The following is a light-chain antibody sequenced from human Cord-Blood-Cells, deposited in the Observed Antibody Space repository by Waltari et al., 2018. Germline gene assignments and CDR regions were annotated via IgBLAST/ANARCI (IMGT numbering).Light chain of an antibody. J-gene: IGLJ3*02. Sequence: QSALTQPASVSGSPGQSITISCTGTSSDVGSYNLVSWYQQHPVKAPKLMIYEGSKRPSGVSTRFAGCKSGNTASLTISGLQAEDEADYYCCSYAGSSTWVFGGGTKLTVL. V-gene: IGLV2-23*01. CDR3: CSYAGSSTWV. CDR1: SSDVGSYNL. CDR2: EGS.